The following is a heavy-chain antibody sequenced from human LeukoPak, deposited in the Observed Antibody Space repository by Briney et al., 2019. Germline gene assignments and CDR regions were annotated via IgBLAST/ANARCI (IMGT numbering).Heavy chain of an antibody. CDR1: GGSISSYY. V-gene: IGHV4-59*01. D-gene: IGHD3-3*02. Sequence: SETLSLTCTVSGGSISSYYWSWIRQPPGKGLEWIGYIYYSGSTNYNPSLKSRVTIPVDTSKNQFSLKLSSVTAADTAVYYCARAYSIDGPFDPWGQGTLVTVSS. J-gene: IGHJ5*02. CDR3: ARAYSIDGPFDP. CDR2: IYYSGST.